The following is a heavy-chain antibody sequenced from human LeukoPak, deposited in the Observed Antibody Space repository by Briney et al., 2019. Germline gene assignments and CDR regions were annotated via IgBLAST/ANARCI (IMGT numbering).Heavy chain of an antibody. D-gene: IGHD1-26*01. CDR2: INLSGSST. CDR1: GFTSSNCA. J-gene: IGHJ4*02. CDR3: AKDVWRYSESYYDFDY. Sequence: GGSLRLSCAASGFTSSNCAMSWVRQAPGKGLEWVSGINLSGSSTYYADSVKGRFTISRDNSKNTLYLQMNSLRAEDTAVYYCAKDVWRYSESYYDFDYWGQGTLVTVSS. V-gene: IGHV3-23*01.